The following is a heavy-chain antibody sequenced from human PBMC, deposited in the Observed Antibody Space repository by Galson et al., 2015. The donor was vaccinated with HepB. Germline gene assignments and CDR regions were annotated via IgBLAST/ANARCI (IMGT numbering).Heavy chain of an antibody. CDR2: INQYLIYK. Sequence: SLILSFSSSLFTLNFYFIIFFRQAPCKGLYWLSNINQYLIYKYYFYSFIFLFTISIYNSNNSLHLQMNSLRADDTSVYYCARDRSGSSGWYGYFAYWGQGSLVTVSS. D-gene: IGHD6-19*01. J-gene: IGHJ4*02. CDR3: ARDRSGSSGWYGYFAY. V-gene: IGHV3-7*03. CDR1: LFTLNFYF.